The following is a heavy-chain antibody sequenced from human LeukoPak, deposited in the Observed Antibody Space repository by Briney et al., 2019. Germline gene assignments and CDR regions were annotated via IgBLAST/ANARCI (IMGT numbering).Heavy chain of an antibody. Sequence: PGGSLRLSCAASGFTFSSYGMHWVRQAPGKGLEWVAVISYDGSNKYYADSVKGRFTISRDNSKNTLYLQMNNLRAEDTAVYYCAKLEDYGGNSGYWGQGTLVTVSS. CDR2: ISYDGSNK. V-gene: IGHV3-30*18. CDR3: AKLEDYGGNSGY. J-gene: IGHJ4*02. CDR1: GFTFSSYG. D-gene: IGHD4-23*01.